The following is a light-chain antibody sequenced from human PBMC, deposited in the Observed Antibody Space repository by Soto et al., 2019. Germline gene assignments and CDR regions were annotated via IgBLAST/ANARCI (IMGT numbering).Light chain of an antibody. CDR3: RQRINWRGT. J-gene: IGKJ4*01. V-gene: IGKV3-11*01. Sequence: EIMMTHSPATLSVSPGERATLSCSASQSVRTYVAWYQQKAGQAPRLLIYDASNRATGIPARFSGSGSGTDFTLAISSLEPEDFAVYFCRQRINWRGTCGGGTKVDIK. CDR2: DAS. CDR1: QSVRTY.